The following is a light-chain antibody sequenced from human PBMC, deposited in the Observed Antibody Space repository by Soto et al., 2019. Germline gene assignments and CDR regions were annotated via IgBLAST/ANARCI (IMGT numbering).Light chain of an antibody. V-gene: IGLV2-14*03. Sequence: QSVLTQTASVSGSPGQTITISCTGTSSAVGAYNFVSWHQQHPGKAPKLMIYNVYDRPSGISYRFSGSKSGNTASLTISGLQGEDEADYYCSSYTVSRTYVFGTGTKVTV. CDR1: SSAVGAYNF. CDR2: NVY. CDR3: SSYTVSRTYV. J-gene: IGLJ1*01.